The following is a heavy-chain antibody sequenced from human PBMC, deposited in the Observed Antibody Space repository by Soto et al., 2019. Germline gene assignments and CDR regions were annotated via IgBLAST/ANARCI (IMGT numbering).Heavy chain of an antibody. Sequence: SVLMSLTCSVAGVCISSYYWSWIRQPPGKGLEWIGYIYYSGSTNYNPSLKSRVTISVDTSKNQFSLKLSSVTAADTAVYYCAKRYGGTFDYWGQGTLVTVSS. CDR1: GVCISSYY. V-gene: IGHV4-59*08. CDR3: AKRYGGTFDY. D-gene: IGHD2-15*01. J-gene: IGHJ4*02. CDR2: IYYSGST.